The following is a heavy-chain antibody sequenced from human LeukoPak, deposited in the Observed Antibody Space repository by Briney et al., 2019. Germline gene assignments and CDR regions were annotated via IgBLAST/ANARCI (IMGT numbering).Heavy chain of an antibody. CDR3: ARVSRWDAWSFEG. J-gene: IGHJ4*02. V-gene: IGHV4-59*11. Sequence: PSETLSLTCTVSVDSIRSRYWSWIRLPPGEGQEWTGYIYDSGSTNYNPSPKSRVTISVDTSKSHFSLMLHSVTAADTAVYYCARVSRWDAWSFEGWGQGTLVTVSS. CDR1: VDSIRSRY. D-gene: IGHD3-16*01. CDR2: IYDSGST.